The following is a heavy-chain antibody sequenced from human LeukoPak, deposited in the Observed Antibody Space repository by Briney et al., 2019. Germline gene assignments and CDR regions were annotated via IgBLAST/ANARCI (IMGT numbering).Heavy chain of an antibody. Sequence: GRSLRLSCAASGFTVSNNYMSWVRQAPGKGLEWVSVIYSGGSTYYADSVKGRFTISRDTSKNTLSLQMNSLRAEDTAVYYCASLSLGHYWGQGTLVTVSS. CDR2: IYSGGST. V-gene: IGHV3-53*01. CDR1: GFTVSNNY. J-gene: IGHJ4*02. D-gene: IGHD6-6*01. CDR3: ASLSLGHY.